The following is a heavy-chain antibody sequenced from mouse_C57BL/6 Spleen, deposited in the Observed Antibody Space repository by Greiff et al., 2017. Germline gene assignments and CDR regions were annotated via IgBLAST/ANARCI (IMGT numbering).Heavy chain of an antibody. V-gene: IGHV1-82*01. CDR3: ARGYYGSSYGWYFDV. Sequence: QVQLQQSGPELVKPGASVKISCKASGYAFSSSWMNWVKQRPGKGLEWIGRIYPGDGDTNYNGKFKGKATLTADKSSSTAYMQLRSLTSEDSAVYFCARGYYGSSYGWYFDVWGTGTTVTVSS. CDR1: GYAFSSSW. J-gene: IGHJ1*03. D-gene: IGHD1-1*01. CDR2: IYPGDGDT.